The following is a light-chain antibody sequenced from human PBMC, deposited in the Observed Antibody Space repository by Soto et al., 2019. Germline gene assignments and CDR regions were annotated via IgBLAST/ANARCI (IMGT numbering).Light chain of an antibody. CDR2: KAT. Sequence: DIQMTQSPSTLSASVGDGVTITCRASQIIGSWLAWYQQKPGKAPKLLIYKATNLQSGVPSRFSGSGSGTDFSLTISSLQPEDSATYFCQQYNDLQYTFGAGTKLEI. CDR1: QIIGSW. CDR3: QQYNDLQYT. J-gene: IGKJ2*01. V-gene: IGKV1-5*03.